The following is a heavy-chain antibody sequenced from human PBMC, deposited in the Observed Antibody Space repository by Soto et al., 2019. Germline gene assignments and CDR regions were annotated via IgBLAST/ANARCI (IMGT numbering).Heavy chain of an antibody. Sequence: ASVKVSCKASGYTFTSYYMHWVRQAPGQGLEWMGILNPSGGSTSYAQKFQGRVTMTRDTSTSTVYMELSSLRSEDTAVYYCARDLGDSYDSYYCGMDVWGQRTTVTVAS. CDR1: GYTFTSYY. J-gene: IGHJ6*02. V-gene: IGHV1-46*01. CDR2: LNPSGGST. D-gene: IGHD5-18*01. CDR3: ARDLGDSYDSYYCGMDV.